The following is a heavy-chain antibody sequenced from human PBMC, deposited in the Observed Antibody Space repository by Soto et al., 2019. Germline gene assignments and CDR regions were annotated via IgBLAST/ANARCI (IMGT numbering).Heavy chain of an antibody. CDR1: GFTFSTYW. V-gene: IGHV3-7*01. CDR2: INQDGSEK. Sequence: GWSMRLSCAVSGFTFSTYWMSWVRQAPGKGLEWVAKINQDGSEKDYVDSVKGRFTISRDNAKNSLYLQMNSLRAEDTAVYYCARDRAFGDSEGTDVDPWGQGTLVNGSS. D-gene: IGHD4-17*01. J-gene: IGHJ5*02. CDR3: ARDRAFGDSEGTDVDP.